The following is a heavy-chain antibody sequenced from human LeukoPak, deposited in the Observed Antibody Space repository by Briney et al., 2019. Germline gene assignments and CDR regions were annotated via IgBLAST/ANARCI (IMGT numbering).Heavy chain of an antibody. CDR1: GFTFSSYW. Sequence: PGGSLRLSCAASGFTFSSYWMSWVRQDPGKGLVWVSRISSDASITSYADPVKGRFTISRDNAKNTLYLQLNSLRAEDTAVYYCARSTRDSRGYYNTLDYWGQGTLVTVSS. J-gene: IGHJ4*02. V-gene: IGHV3-74*01. D-gene: IGHD3-22*01. CDR3: ARSTRDSRGYYNTLDY. CDR2: ISSDASIT.